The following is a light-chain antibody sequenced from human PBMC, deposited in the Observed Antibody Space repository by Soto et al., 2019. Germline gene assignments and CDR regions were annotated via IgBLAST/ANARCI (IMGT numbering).Light chain of an antibody. CDR2: DAS. CDR3: QQYVTSPPT. J-gene: IGKJ4*01. V-gene: IGKV3-20*01. CDR1: QSVNNNF. Sequence: EIVLTQSPGTLSLSPGERATLSCRASQSVNNNFLAWYQQKPGQAPRLLIYDASSRATGIPDRFSGSGSGTVFTLTISRLEPEDFAVYSCQQYVTSPPTFGGGPKVEIK.